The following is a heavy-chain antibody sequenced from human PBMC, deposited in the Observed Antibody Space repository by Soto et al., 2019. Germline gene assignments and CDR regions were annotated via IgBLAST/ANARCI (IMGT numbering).Heavy chain of an antibody. CDR3: ARPRYYYDSSDYAPPYWYFDL. Sequence: SVKVSCKASGGTFSSYAISWVRQAPGQGLEWMGGIIPIFGTANYAQKFQGRVTITADASTSTAYMELSSLRSEDTAVYYCARPRYYYDSSDYAPPYWYFDLWGRGTLVTVSS. V-gene: IGHV1-69*13. CDR2: IIPIFGTA. D-gene: IGHD3-22*01. J-gene: IGHJ2*01. CDR1: GGTFSSYA.